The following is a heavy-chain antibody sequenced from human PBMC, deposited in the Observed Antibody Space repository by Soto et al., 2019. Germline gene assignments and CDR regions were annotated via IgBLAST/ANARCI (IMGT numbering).Heavy chain of an antibody. CDR2: IYYSGST. CDR3: ARETTILRDAFDI. Sequence: SETLSLTCTVSGGSISSYYWSWVRQPPGKGLEWIGYIYYSGSTNYNPSLKSRVTISVDTSKNQFSLKLSSVTAADTAVYYCARETTILRDAFDIRGQGTMVTVPS. D-gene: IGHD3-3*01. J-gene: IGHJ3*02. CDR1: GGSISSYY. V-gene: IGHV4-59*01.